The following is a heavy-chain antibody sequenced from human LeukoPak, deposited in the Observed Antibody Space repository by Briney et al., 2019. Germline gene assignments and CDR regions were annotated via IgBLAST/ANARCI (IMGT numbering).Heavy chain of an antibody. D-gene: IGHD5-18*01. J-gene: IGHJ4*02. CDR3: ATYPDTTMGES. V-gene: IGHV4-34*01. CDR2: INHSGST. CDR1: VGSVSASY. Sequence: SETLSLTFPVYVGSVSASYWGSIRQPPGKGLEWIGEINHSGSTNYNPSLKSRVTISVTTSKNQLILKLSSETAAETYVSKGATYPDTTMGESWSQGTLVTVSS.